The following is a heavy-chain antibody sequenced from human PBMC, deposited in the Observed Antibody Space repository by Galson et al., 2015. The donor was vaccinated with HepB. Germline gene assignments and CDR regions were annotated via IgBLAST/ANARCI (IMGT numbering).Heavy chain of an antibody. CDR2: ILSKAAGGTT. V-gene: IGHV3-15*01. CDR1: GFTFNDAW. D-gene: IGHD3-22*01. J-gene: IGHJ4*02. Sequence: SLRLSCAASGFTFNDAWMSWVRQAPGKGLEWVGRILSKAAGGTTDYAAPVKGRFTISRDDSKNTLYLEMNSLKSEDTAVYYCATDVPPVGGAGSRGSAQIDYWGQGTLVTVSS. CDR3: ATDVPPVGGAGSRGSAQIDY.